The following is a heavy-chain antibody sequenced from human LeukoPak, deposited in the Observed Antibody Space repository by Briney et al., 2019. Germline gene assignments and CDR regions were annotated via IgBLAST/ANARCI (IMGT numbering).Heavy chain of an antibody. V-gene: IGHV3-23*01. CDR1: GFTFSSYT. J-gene: IGHJ4*02. D-gene: IGHD6-19*01. CDR3: ARDPVAVAGLPFDY. CDR2: ISSGGIST. Sequence: GGSLRLSCAASGFTFSSYTMNWVRQASGKGLEWVSAISSGGISTFYAESVKGRFTISRDNSKNTLYLQMNSLRAEDTAVYYCARDPVAVAGLPFDYWGQGTLVTVSS.